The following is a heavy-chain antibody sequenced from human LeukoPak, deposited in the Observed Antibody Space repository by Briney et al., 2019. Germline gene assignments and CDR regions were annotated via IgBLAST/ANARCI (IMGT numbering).Heavy chain of an antibody. V-gene: IGHV3-30*02. CDR2: IRYDGSNK. D-gene: IGHD3-22*01. CDR3: AKLAGYYDSSGYYYLSH. J-gene: IGHJ4*02. CDR1: GFTFSSYG. Sequence: PGGSLRLSCAASGFTFSSYGMHWVRQAPGKGLEWVAFIRYDGSNKYYADSVKGRFTISRDNSKNTLYLQMNSLRAEDTAVYYCAKLAGYYDSSGYYYLSHWGQGTLVTVSS.